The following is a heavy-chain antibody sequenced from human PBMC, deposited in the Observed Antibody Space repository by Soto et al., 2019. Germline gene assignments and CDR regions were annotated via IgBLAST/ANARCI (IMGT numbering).Heavy chain of an antibody. D-gene: IGHD3-10*01. CDR1: GYSFTSYW. J-gene: IGHJ4*02. CDR2: IYPGDSDT. V-gene: IGHV5-51*01. CDR3: ARHRPRGVGPFDY. Sequence: GESLKISCKGSGYSFTSYWIGWVRQMPGKGLEWMGIIYPGDSDTRYSPSFQGQVTISADKSISTAYLQWSSLKASATAMYCGARHRPRGVGPFDYWGQGTLVTVSS.